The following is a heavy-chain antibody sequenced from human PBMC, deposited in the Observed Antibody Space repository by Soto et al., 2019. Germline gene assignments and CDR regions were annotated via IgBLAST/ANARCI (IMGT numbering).Heavy chain of an antibody. V-gene: IGHV1-69*13. J-gene: IGHJ5*02. CDR3: ARGHLFYGSGSLQGTNWFDP. CDR2: IIPIFGTA. CDR1: GGTFSSYA. D-gene: IGHD3-10*01. Sequence: SVKVSCKASGGTFSSYAISWVRQAPGQGLEWMGGIIPIFGTANYAQKFQGRVTITADESTSTAYMELSSLRSEDTAVYYCARGHLFYGSGSLQGTNWFDPWGQGTLVSVSS.